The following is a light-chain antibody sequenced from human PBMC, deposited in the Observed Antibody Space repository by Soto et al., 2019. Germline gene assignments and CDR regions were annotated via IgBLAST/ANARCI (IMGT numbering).Light chain of an antibody. V-gene: IGLV3-21*02. Sequence: ELTQPPSVSVAPGQTAMITCGGNNIGNKSVHWYHQRPGQAPVLVVYDDDDRPSGIPERFSGSNSGNTATLTISRVEAGDEADYYCQVWNSSSDPWVFGGGTQLTVL. CDR2: DDD. J-gene: IGLJ3*02. CDR1: NIGNKS. CDR3: QVWNSSSDPWV.